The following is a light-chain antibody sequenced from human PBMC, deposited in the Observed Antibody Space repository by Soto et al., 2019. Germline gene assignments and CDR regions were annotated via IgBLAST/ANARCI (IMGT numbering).Light chain of an antibody. CDR2: DVS. Sequence: GDRVTITCRASQSINAWLAWYQQKPGKAPKLLIYDVSTLASGVPSRFSGSASGTEFTLTISNLESDDFATYFCQQTFSSPLTFGGGTKVDIK. V-gene: IGKV1-5*01. CDR1: QSINAW. CDR3: QQTFSSPLT. J-gene: IGKJ4*01.